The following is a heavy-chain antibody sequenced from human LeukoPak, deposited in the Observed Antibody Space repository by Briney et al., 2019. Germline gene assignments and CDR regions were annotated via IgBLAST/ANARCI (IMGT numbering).Heavy chain of an antibody. V-gene: IGHV4-30-2*01. CDR2: IYHSGST. CDR1: GGSISSGGYY. J-gene: IGHJ4*02. CDR3: ARGGRYDYVWGSYRIPYFDY. D-gene: IGHD3-16*02. Sequence: SQTLSLTCTVSGGSISSGGYYWSWIRQPPGKGLEWIGYIYHSGSTYYNPSLKSRVTISVDRSKNQFSLKLSSVTAADTAVYYCARGGRYDYVWGSYRIPYFDYWGQGTLVTVSS.